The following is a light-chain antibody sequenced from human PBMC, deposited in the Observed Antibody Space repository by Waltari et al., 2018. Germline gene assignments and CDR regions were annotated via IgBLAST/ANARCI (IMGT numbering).Light chain of an antibody. Sequence: QSVLTQPPSVSAAPGQRVTISCTGSSSNIGSGYDVHWYQQFPGTAPKLLIFVNTNRPSGGADRCSGSKSGTSASLAITGLQAEDEADYYCQSYDSSLSGHVVFGGGTKLTVL. V-gene: IGLV1-40*01. CDR2: VNT. CDR3: QSYDSSLSGHVV. CDR1: SSNIGSGYD. J-gene: IGLJ2*01.